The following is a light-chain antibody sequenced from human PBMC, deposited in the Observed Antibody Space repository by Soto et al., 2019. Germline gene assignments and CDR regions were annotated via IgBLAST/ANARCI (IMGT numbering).Light chain of an antibody. CDR3: ASWDTDLDGFV. V-gene: IGLV1-51*01. Sequence: QSVLAQSPSVSAAPGQTVTISCSGGSSNIPYQFVSWYQQFPGIAPTLLIYDNTRRPSGVPDRFSATKSGPSATLDIAGLQTADEAVYYCASWDTDLDGFVFGPRTKVTVL. CDR1: SSNIPYQF. CDR2: DNT. J-gene: IGLJ1*01.